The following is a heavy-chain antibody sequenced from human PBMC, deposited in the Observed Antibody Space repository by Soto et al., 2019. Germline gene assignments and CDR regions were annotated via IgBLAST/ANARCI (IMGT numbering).Heavy chain of an antibody. CDR2: IIPIFGTA. V-gene: IGHV1-69*13. Sequence: SVKVSCKASGGTFSSYAISWVRQAPGQGLEWMGGIIPIFGTANYAQKFQGRVAITADESTSTAYMELSSLRSEDTAVYYCARDLNVVVPAAEYPPAYYYYGMDVCGQGTTVTVSS. D-gene: IGHD2-2*01. CDR3: ARDLNVVVPAAEYPPAYYYYGMDV. CDR1: GGTFSSYA. J-gene: IGHJ6*02.